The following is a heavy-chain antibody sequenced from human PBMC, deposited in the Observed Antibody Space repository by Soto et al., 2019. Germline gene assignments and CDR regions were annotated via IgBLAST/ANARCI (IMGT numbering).Heavy chain of an antibody. CDR1: GSSLNTTAVG. D-gene: IGHD3-16*01. V-gene: IGHV2-5*02. CDR3: AHXEGDDYVWGSYKDAFDI. J-gene: IGHJ3*02. CDR2: IYWDNDK. Sequence: SGPTLVNPIQTLTLTCTFSGSSLNTTAVGVGWIRQPPGKALEWLALIYWDNDKRYNPSLKTRLTITKDTSKNQVVLKMTNVDPVDTATYFCAHXEGDDYVWGSYKDAFDIWGQGTMVTVSS.